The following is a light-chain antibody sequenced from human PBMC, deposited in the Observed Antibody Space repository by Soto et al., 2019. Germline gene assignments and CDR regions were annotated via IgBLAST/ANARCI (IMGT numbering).Light chain of an antibody. J-gene: IGLJ2*01. CDR3: TSWTTSTTMI. V-gene: IGLV2-14*03. CDR1: SSDIGAYNL. Sequence: QSVLTQPASVSGSPGQSITISCTGTSSDIGAYNLVSWYQQHPGKAPKLMLYDVNIRPSGVSNRFSGSKSGNTASLTISGLQAEDEADYDCTSWTTSTTMIFGGGTKVTVL. CDR2: DVN.